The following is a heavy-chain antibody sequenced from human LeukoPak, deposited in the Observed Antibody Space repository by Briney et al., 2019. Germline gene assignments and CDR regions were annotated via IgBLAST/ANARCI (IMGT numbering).Heavy chain of an antibody. Sequence: PGRSLRLSCAASGFTFSSYGMHWVRQAPGKGLEWVALIWYDGSNKYYADSVKGRFTISRDNSKNTLYLQMNSLRAEDTAVYYCAKGDCGGDCYSLFYWYFDLWGRGTLVTVSS. D-gene: IGHD2-21*02. CDR3: AKGDCGGDCYSLFYWYFDL. CDR1: GFTFSSYG. V-gene: IGHV3-33*06. J-gene: IGHJ2*01. CDR2: IWYDGSNK.